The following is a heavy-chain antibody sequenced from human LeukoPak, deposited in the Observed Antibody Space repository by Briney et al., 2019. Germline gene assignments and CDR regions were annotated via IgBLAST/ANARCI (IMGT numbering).Heavy chain of an antibody. D-gene: IGHD3-22*01. Sequence: ASVKVSCKVSGYTSTELSMHWVRQAPGKGLEWMGGFDPEDGETIYAQKFQGRVTMTEDTSTDTAYMELSSLRSEDTAVYYCATFGIVVVTPDAFDIWGQGTMVTVSS. CDR2: FDPEDGET. CDR1: GYTSTELS. V-gene: IGHV1-24*01. CDR3: ATFGIVVVTPDAFDI. J-gene: IGHJ3*02.